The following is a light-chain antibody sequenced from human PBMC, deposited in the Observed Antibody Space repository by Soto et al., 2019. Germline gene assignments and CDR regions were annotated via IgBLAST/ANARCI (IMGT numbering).Light chain of an antibody. CDR3: QQYNSYSGT. V-gene: IGKV1-5*03. CDR2: KAS. J-gene: IGKJ1*01. Sequence: DIQRTQSPSTLSASVGDRVSITCRASQSISSWLAWYQQKPGKAPKLLIYKASSLESGVPSRFSGSGSGTEFTLTISSLQPDDFATYYCQQYNSYSGTFGQGTKVDIK. CDR1: QSISSW.